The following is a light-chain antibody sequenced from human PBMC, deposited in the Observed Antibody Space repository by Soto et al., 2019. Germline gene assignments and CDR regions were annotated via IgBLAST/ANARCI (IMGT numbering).Light chain of an antibody. J-gene: IGKJ2*01. CDR3: QQYGSSPRGT. V-gene: IGKV3-20*01. CDR2: GGS. Sequence: EIVLTQSPGTLSLSLGEKATLSCRASQSVSSSYLAWYQQKPGQAPRLLIYGGSNRDTGMQDRFSGSGSRTDLTLSISRLETEDFAVYYCQQYGSSPRGTFGQGTKLEIK. CDR1: QSVSSSY.